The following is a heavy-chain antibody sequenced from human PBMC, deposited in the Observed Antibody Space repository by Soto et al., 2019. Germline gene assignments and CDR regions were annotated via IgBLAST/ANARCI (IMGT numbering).Heavy chain of an antibody. CDR2: IDPRYSYT. Sequence: PGESLKICCKGSGYSFTSYWTSWVRQMTGKGLEWMGRIDPRYSYTNYSPSXXGHVTISADKSISTAYLQWSSLKASDTAMYYCILLDDYSNDQWYDPWGQGTLVTVSS. CDR1: GYSFTSYW. CDR3: ILLDDYSNDQWYDP. J-gene: IGHJ5*02. D-gene: IGHD4-4*01. V-gene: IGHV5-10-1*01.